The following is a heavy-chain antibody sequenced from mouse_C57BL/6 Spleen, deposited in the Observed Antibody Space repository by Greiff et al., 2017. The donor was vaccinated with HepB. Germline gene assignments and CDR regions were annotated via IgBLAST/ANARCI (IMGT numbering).Heavy chain of an antibody. J-gene: IGHJ3*01. D-gene: IGHD2-4*01. CDR3: ASGYDYDERGPVAY. CDR2: ISYDSSN. Sequence: DVKLVESGPGLVKPSQSLSLTCSVTGYSITSGYYWNWIRQFPGNKLEWMGYISYDSSNNYNPHLKNRNSITRVTSKNQFFLKLNSVTTEDTATYDCASGYDYDERGPVAYWGQGTLVTVSA. CDR1: GYSITSGYY. V-gene: IGHV3-6*01.